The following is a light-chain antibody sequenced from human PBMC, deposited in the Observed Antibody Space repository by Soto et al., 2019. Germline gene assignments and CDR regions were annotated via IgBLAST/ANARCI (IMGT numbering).Light chain of an antibody. V-gene: IGKV1-5*01. Sequence: DIQMTESPSTLPASVVDIVTINFLSSHSISKWLAFYQPKPGKAPKILIYDASTLESGVPSRFTVRGSGTEFTLTISSLQPEDFATYYCQQYKSYSRMCGHGTKGDIK. CDR3: QQYKSYSRM. CDR2: DAS. J-gene: IGKJ1*01. CDR1: HSISKW.